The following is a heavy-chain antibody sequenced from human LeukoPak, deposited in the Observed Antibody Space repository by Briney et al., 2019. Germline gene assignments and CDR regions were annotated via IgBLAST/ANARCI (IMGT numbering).Heavy chain of an antibody. CDR1: GFTFSSYW. J-gene: IGHJ4*02. D-gene: IGHD4-17*01. CDR3: ARATTVTTSPSGYFDY. Sequence: GGSLRLSCAASGFTFSSYWMSWVRQAPGEGLEWVANIKQDGSEKYYVDSVKGRFTISRDNAKNSLYLQMNSLRAGDTAVYYCARATTVTTSPSGYFDYWGQGTLVTVSS. V-gene: IGHV3-7*04. CDR2: IKQDGSEK.